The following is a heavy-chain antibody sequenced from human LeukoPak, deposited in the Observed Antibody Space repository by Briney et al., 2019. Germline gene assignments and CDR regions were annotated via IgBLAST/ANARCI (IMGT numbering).Heavy chain of an antibody. CDR3: ARSPFTIFGVVSFYFDY. Sequence: GESLRLSCAASGFTFSSYSMSWVRQAPGKGLEWVANIKQDGSEKYYVDSVKGRFTISRDNAKNSLYLQMNSLRAEDTAVYYCARSPFTIFGVVSFYFDYWGQGTLVTVSS. CDR2: IKQDGSEK. V-gene: IGHV3-7*01. J-gene: IGHJ4*02. CDR1: GFTFSSYS. D-gene: IGHD3-3*01.